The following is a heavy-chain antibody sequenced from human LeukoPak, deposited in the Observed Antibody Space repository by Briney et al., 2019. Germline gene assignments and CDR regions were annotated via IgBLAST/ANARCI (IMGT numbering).Heavy chain of an antibody. D-gene: IGHD6-6*01. CDR1: GYTLTESS. V-gene: IGHV1-24*01. J-gene: IGHJ4*02. CDR3: AGGPPGQLYDY. CDR2: IDPEDGET. Sequence: GASVKVSCEVSGYTLTESSLHWVRQAPGKGLEWMGGIDPEDGETIYAQKFQGRVTMTEDTSTDTAYMELTGLRSEDTAVYYCAGGPPGQLYDYWGQGTLVTVSS.